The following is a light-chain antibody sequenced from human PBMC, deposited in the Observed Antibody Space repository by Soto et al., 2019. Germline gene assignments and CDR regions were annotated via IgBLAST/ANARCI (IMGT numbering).Light chain of an antibody. V-gene: IGKV1-5*01. CDR2: HAS. J-gene: IGKJ1*01. CDR3: QQYMSYSEA. Sequence: DIQMTQSPSTLAASVGDRGSMTCLGSQSVGNWLAWYQQKPATDPKLLIYHASPLQSGAPSRLSGSGSGPAFPPTLSRLQPDDSPTYSCQQYMSYSEAFGQGTKV. CDR1: QSVGNW.